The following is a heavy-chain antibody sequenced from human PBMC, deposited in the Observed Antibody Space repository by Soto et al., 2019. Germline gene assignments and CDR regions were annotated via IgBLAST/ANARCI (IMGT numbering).Heavy chain of an antibody. Sequence: SQSLSLTWTLAGGSISSSSYYWGWIRQPPGKGWEWIGSIYYSGGTYYNPCLKSRVTISVDTSKNQFSLKLSSVTAADTAVYYCASQDYSSLDYWGQGTLVTVSS. V-gene: IGHV4-39*01. CDR3: ASQDYSSLDY. J-gene: IGHJ4*02. CDR1: GGSISSSSYY. D-gene: IGHD6-13*01. CDR2: IYYSGGT.